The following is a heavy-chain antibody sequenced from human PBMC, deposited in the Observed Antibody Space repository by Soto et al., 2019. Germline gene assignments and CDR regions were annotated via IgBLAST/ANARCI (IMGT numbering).Heavy chain of an antibody. J-gene: IGHJ4*02. V-gene: IGHV3-23*01. D-gene: IGHD4-4*01. CDR3: AKVQLPHSNYGGGDLLDL. Sequence: EVQLLQSGGGLGQPGGSLTLSGAASGFTFNNFAMTWVRQAPGKGLEWVSSVSSGGDNTWYADSVKCRFTISRDNPKNTLYLHMNILSAADTAVYYCAKVQLPHSNYGGGDLLDLWGQGTLVNVSS. CDR1: GFTFNNFA. CDR2: VSSGGDNT.